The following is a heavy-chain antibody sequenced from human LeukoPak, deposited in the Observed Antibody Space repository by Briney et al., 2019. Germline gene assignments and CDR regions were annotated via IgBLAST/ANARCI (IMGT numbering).Heavy chain of an antibody. J-gene: IGHJ5*02. CDR1: GGSISSGGYY. CDR3: ARDLRGRGTGTTWLDP. Sequence: PSETLSLTCTVSGGSISSGGYYWSWIRQHPGKGLEWIGYIYYSGSTYYNPSLKSRVTISVDTSKNQFSLKLSSVTAADTAVYYCARDLRGRGTGTTWLDPWGQGTLVTVSS. D-gene: IGHD1-7*01. CDR2: IYYSGST. V-gene: IGHV4-31*03.